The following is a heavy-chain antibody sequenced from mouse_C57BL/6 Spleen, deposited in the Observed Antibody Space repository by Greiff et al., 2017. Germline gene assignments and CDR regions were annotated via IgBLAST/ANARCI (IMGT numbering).Heavy chain of an antibody. CDR2: INPYNGDT. CDR1: GYSFTGYF. CDR3: ARDYYDYDQAWFAY. D-gene: IGHD2-4*01. J-gene: IGHJ3*01. Sequence: EVQLQQSGPELVKPGASVKISCKASGYSFTGYFMNWVMQSHGKSLEWIGRINPYNGDTFYNQKFKGKATLTVDKSSSTAHMELRSLTSEDSAVYYCARDYYDYDQAWFAYWGQGTLVTVSA. V-gene: IGHV1-20*01.